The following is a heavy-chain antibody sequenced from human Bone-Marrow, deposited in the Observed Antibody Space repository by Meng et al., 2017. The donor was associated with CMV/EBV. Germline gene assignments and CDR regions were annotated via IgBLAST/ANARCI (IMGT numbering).Heavy chain of an antibody. CDR2: ISSSSYI. D-gene: IGHD3-3*01. J-gene: IGHJ6*02. CDR3: ARGITIFGVVNIRSRMDV. Sequence: GESLKISCAASGFTFSSYSMNWVRQAPGKGLEWVSSISSSSYIYYADSVKGRFTISRDNAKNSLYLQMNSLRAEDTAVYYCARGITIFGVVNIRSRMDVWGQGTTDTVSS. V-gene: IGHV3-21*01. CDR1: GFTFSSYS.